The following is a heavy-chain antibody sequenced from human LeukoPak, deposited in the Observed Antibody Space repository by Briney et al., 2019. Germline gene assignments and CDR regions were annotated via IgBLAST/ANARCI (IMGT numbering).Heavy chain of an antibody. Sequence: SETLSLTCTVSGGSISSSSYYWGWIRQPPGKGLEWIGSIYYSGSTYYNPSLKSRVTISVDTSKNQFSLKLSSVTAADTAVYYCARDVLLWFGEPYDYWGQGTLVTVSS. CDR2: IYYSGST. CDR1: GGSISSSSYY. J-gene: IGHJ4*02. V-gene: IGHV4-39*07. D-gene: IGHD3-10*01. CDR3: ARDVLLWFGEPYDY.